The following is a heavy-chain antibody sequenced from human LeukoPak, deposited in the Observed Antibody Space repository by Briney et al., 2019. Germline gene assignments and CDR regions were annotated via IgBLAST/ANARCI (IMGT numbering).Heavy chain of an antibody. D-gene: IGHD1-26*01. CDR1: GGSISSGGYS. J-gene: IGHJ4*02. CDR3: AARVGATTGFDY. CDR2: IYHSGST. V-gene: IGHV4-30-2*01. Sequence: PSETLSLTCAVSGGSISSGGYSWSWIRQPPGKGLEWIGYIYHSGSTYYNPSLKSRVTISVDRSKNQFSLKLSSVTAADTAVYYCAARVGATTGFDYWGQGTLVTVSS.